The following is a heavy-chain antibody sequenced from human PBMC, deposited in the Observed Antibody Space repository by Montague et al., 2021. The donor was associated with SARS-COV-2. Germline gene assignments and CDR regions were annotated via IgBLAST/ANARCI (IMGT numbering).Heavy chain of an antibody. CDR2: IYYSGST. CDR1: GGSISSGGYY. CDR3: ARARITMIVVVNAFDI. Sequence: TLSLTCTVSGGSISSGGYYWSWIRQHPGKGLEWIGYIYYSGSTYYNPSLKSRVTISVDTSKNQFSLKLSSATAADTAVYYCARARITMIVVVNAFDIRGQGTMVTVSS. D-gene: IGHD3-22*01. J-gene: IGHJ3*02. V-gene: IGHV4-31*03.